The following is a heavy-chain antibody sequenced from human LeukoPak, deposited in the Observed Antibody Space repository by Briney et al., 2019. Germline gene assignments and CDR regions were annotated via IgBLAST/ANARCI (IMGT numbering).Heavy chain of an antibody. CDR3: ATGGNSRVVGAFDI. D-gene: IGHD4-23*01. J-gene: IGHJ3*02. CDR1: GVSISSTSYY. V-gene: IGHV4-39*01. CDR2: IYYSGST. Sequence: PSETLSLTCTVSGVSISSTSYYWGWIRQPPGKGLEWIGSIYYSGSTYYNPSLKSRVTISVDTSKDQFSLKLSSVTAADTAVYYCATGGNSRVVGAFDIWGQGTMVTVSS.